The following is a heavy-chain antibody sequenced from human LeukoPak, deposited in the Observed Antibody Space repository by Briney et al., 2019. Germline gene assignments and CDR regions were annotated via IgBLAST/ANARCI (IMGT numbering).Heavy chain of an antibody. CDR3: ARGKDDYVWGSYRPFDY. V-gene: IGHV3-74*01. Sequence: GGSLRLSCAVSGFTFSSYWMHWVRQAPGKGLVWVSRIDRDGSRINYADSVKGRFTISRDNGKNTLFLQMNSLRAEDAAVYYCARGKDDYVWGSYRPFDYWGQGTLVTVSS. J-gene: IGHJ4*02. D-gene: IGHD3-16*02. CDR2: IDRDGSRI. CDR1: GFTFSSYW.